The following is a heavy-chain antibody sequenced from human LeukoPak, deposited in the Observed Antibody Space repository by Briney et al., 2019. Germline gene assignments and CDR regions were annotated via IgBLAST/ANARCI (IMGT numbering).Heavy chain of an antibody. Sequence: SETLSLTCAVSGGSISSSNWWSWVRQPPGKGLEWIGEIYHSGSTNYNPSLKSRVTISVDKSKNQFSLNLSSATAADTAMYYCARFHYDSSGYYPDYWGQGTLVTVSS. J-gene: IGHJ4*02. CDR3: ARFHYDSSGYYPDY. D-gene: IGHD3-22*01. CDR2: IYHSGST. V-gene: IGHV4-4*02. CDR1: GGSISSSNW.